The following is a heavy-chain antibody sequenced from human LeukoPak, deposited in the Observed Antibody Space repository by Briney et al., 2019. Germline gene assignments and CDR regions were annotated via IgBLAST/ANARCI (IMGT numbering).Heavy chain of an antibody. V-gene: IGHV1-18*01. J-gene: IGHJ4*02. CDR2: ISAYNGNT. Sequence: ASVKVSCKASGYTFTSYGINWVRQAPGQGPEWMGWISAYNGNTKYAQNLQGRVTMATDTSTSTAYMELRSLRSDDTAVYYCTRDLPYSSSWESIDYWGQGTLVTVYS. D-gene: IGHD6-13*01. CDR1: GYTFTSYG. CDR3: TRDLPYSSSWESIDY.